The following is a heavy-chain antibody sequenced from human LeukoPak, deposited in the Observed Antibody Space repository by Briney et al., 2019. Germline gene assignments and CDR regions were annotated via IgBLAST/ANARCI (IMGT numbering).Heavy chain of an antibody. CDR2: INWNGGST. V-gene: IGHV3-20*04. Sequence: RTGGSLRLSCAASGFTFSSYSMNWVRQAPGKGLEWVSGINWNGGSTGYADSVKGQFTISRDNAKNSLYLQMNSLRAEDTAFYYCTRGAGSGWYFFYTSWGQGTLVTVSS. CDR3: TRGAGSGWYFFYTS. J-gene: IGHJ5*02. D-gene: IGHD6-19*01. CDR1: GFTFSSYS.